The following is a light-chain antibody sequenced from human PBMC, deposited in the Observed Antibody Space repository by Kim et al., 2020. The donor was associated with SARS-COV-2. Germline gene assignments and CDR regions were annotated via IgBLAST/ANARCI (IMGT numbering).Light chain of an antibody. CDR1: QTIDNW. CDR3: QQYIRFPYT. Sequence: DIQMTQSPSTLSASVGDRVTITCRASQTIDNWLDWYQQKPGTPPKLLIYLASSLESGVPSRFTGSGSGTEFTLSISSLQPDDFATYYCQQYIRFPYTFGQGTKLEI. CDR2: LAS. J-gene: IGKJ2*01. V-gene: IGKV1-5*03.